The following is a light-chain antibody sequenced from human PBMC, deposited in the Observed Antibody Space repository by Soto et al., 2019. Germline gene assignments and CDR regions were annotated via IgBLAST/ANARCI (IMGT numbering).Light chain of an antibody. CDR1: QGIRND. Sequence: IQMTQSPSSLSASVGDRVTITCRASQGIRNDLGWYQQKPGKAPKLLIYAASSLESGVPSRFSGRGSGTEFTLTISSLQPDDCATYYCHTYNSYSLHTFGQGTKVDIK. V-gene: IGKV1-17*01. CDR2: AAS. J-gene: IGKJ2*01. CDR3: HTYNSYSLHT.